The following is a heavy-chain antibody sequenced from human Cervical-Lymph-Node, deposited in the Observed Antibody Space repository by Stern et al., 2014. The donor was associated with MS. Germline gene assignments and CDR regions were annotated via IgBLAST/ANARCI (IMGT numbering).Heavy chain of an antibody. CDR1: GFTFSSYD. V-gene: IGHV3-13*05. Sequence: EVQLVESGGGLVQPGGSLRLSCAASGFTFSSYDMHWVRQATGKGLEWVSAFGTAGDPSYPGSVKGRFTISRENAKNSLYLQMNSLRAGDTAVYYCARGGSSSSYFDYWGQGTLVTVSS. D-gene: IGHD6-13*01. CDR3: ARGGSSSSYFDY. J-gene: IGHJ4*02. CDR2: FGTAGDP.